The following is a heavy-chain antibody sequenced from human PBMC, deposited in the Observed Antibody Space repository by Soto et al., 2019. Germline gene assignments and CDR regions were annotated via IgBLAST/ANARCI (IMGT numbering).Heavy chain of an antibody. CDR2: IDWDDDK. V-gene: IGHV2-70*01. J-gene: IGHJ6*02. Sequence: SGPTLVNPTQTLTLTCTFSGFSLSTSGMCVSWIRQPPGKALEWLALIDWDDDKYYSTSLKTRLTISKDTSKNQVVLTMTNMDPVDTATYYCXRIPIAARYYYYYGMDVWGQGTTVTVSS. CDR3: XRIPIAARYYYYYGMDV. D-gene: IGHD6-6*01. CDR1: GFSLSTSGMC.